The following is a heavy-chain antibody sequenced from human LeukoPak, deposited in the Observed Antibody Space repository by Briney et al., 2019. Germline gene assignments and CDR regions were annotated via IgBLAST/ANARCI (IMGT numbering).Heavy chain of an antibody. CDR1: GYTFTSYG. V-gene: IGHV1-18*01. J-gene: IGHJ6*02. D-gene: IGHD6-13*01. CDR2: ISAYNGYT. CDR3: ARRMGSSWSPYYYYGMDV. Sequence: ASVKVSCKASGYTFTSYGISWVRQAPGQGLEWMGWISAYNGYTNYAQKLQGRVTMTTDTSTSTAYMELRSLRSDDTAVYYCARRMGSSWSPYYYYGMDVWGQGTTVTVSS.